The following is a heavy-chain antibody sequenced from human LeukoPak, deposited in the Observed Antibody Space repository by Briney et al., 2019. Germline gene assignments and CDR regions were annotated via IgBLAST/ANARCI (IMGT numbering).Heavy chain of an antibody. Sequence: PSETLSLTCTVSGGSLSSHYWSWIRQPPGKGLEWIGYIYYSGSTNYNPSLKSRVTITVDTSKNQFSLQLSSVTAADTAVYYCASPLPRDWYFDLWGRGTLVTVSS. V-gene: IGHV4-59*11. CDR2: IYYSGST. J-gene: IGHJ2*01. CDR1: GGSLSSHY. CDR3: ASPLPRDWYFDL.